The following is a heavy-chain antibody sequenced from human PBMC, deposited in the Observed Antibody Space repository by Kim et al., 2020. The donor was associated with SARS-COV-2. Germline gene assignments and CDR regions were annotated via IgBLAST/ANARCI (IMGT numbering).Heavy chain of an antibody. CDR3: ARGRMGSSAAAGTFDP. D-gene: IGHD6-13*01. Sequence: SETLSLTCAVYGGSFSGYYWSWIRQPPGKGLEWIGEINHSGSTNYNPSLKSRVTISVDTSKNQFSLKLSSVTAADTAVYYCARGRMGSSAAAGTFDPWGQGTLVTVSS. V-gene: IGHV4-34*01. CDR1: GGSFSGYY. CDR2: INHSGST. J-gene: IGHJ5*02.